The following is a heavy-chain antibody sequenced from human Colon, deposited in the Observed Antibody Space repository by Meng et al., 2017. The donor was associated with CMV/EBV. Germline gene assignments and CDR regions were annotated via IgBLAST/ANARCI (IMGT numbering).Heavy chain of an antibody. CDR3: AREGRRGTSLPPYFHYYGVDV. CDR1: GGSISSYY. D-gene: IGHD2-15*01. J-gene: IGHJ6*02. V-gene: IGHV4-59*01. CDR2: IYDSGST. Sequence: SETLSLTCTVSGGSISSYYWTWIRQPPGKGLEWIGFIYDSGSTNYNPPLKSRVTISLDSSKNQFSLKLNSVTAADTAVYYCAREGRRGTSLPPYFHYYGVDVWGQGTTVTVSS.